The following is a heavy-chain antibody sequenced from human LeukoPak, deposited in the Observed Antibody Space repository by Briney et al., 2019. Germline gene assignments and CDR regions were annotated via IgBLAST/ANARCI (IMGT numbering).Heavy chain of an antibody. CDR1: GFTFSSYS. Sequence: GGSLRLSCAASGFTFSSYSMNWVRQAPGKGLEWVSSISSSSSYIYYADSVKGRFTISRDNAKNSLYLQMNSLRAEDTAVYYCAREVGNVWVYYYDSSGYYGFDYWGQGTLVTVSS. J-gene: IGHJ4*02. D-gene: IGHD3-22*01. CDR2: ISSSSSYI. CDR3: AREVGNVWVYYYDSSGYYGFDY. V-gene: IGHV3-21*01.